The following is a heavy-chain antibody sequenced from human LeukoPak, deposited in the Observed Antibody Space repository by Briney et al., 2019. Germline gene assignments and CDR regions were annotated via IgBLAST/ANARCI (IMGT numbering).Heavy chain of an antibody. CDR3: ARDGDAYGSGSYHGPYYFDY. Sequence: GESLKISCAASGFTFSCYWMSWVRQAPGKGLEWVANIKQDGSEKYYVDSVKGRFTISRDNAKNSLYPQMNSLRAEDTAVYYCARDGDAYGSGSYHGPYYFDYWGQGTLVTVSS. CDR2: IKQDGSEK. CDR1: GFTFSCYW. V-gene: IGHV3-7*01. D-gene: IGHD3-10*01. J-gene: IGHJ4*02.